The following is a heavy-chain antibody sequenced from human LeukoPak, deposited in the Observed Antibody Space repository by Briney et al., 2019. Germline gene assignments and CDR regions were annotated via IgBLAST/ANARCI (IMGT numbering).Heavy chain of an antibody. J-gene: IGHJ4*02. V-gene: IGHV3-11*01. Sequence: PGRSLRLSCAASGFTFSDYYMTWIRQAPGKGLEWVSYIDSSGSTRYYADSVKGRFTISRDNAKNSLYLQMNSLRAEDTAVYYCARGGCCSSTSCYTNGPIDFWGQGTLVTVSS. CDR2: IDSSGSTR. CDR3: ARGGCCSSTSCYTNGPIDF. CDR1: GFTFSDYY. D-gene: IGHD2-2*02.